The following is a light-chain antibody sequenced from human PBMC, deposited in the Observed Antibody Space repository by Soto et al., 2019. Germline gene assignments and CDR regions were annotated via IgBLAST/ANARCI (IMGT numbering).Light chain of an antibody. Sequence: EIVLTQSPGTLSLSPGERATLSCRASQSVSSRDLAWYQQKPGKAPRLLIYVASSRATGIPDRFSGSGSGTDFTLTISRLEPEDFAVSYCQQYGSSPPSTFGQGTLLESK. J-gene: IGKJ5*01. CDR1: QSVSSRD. CDR2: VAS. CDR3: QQYGSSPPST. V-gene: IGKV3-20*01.